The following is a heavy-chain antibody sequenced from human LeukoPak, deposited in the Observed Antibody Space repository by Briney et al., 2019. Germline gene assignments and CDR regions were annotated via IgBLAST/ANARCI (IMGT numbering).Heavy chain of an antibody. D-gene: IGHD6-13*01. CDR2: ISSSSSYI. Sequence: PGGSLRLSCAASGFTFSGYWMNWVRQAPGKGLEWVSSISSSSSYIYYADSVKGRFTISRDNAKNSLYLQMNSLRAEDTAVYYCARDAAAAGTGEFDYWGQGTLVTVSS. V-gene: IGHV3-21*01. CDR3: ARDAAAAGTGEFDY. CDR1: GFTFSGYW. J-gene: IGHJ4*02.